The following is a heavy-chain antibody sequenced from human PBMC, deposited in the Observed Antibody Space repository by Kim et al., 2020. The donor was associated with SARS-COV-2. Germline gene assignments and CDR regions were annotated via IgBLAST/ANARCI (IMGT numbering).Heavy chain of an antibody. D-gene: IGHD5-12*01. J-gene: IGHJ6*02. CDR3: ARVVGRGYSGYVLGGMDV. V-gene: IGHV4-34*01. Sequence: KSRVTISVDTAKNQFSLKLSSVTAADTAVYYCARVVGRGYSGYVLGGMDVWGQGTTVTVSS.